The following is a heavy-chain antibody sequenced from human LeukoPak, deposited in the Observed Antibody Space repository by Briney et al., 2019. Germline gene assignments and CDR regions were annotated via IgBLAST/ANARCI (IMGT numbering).Heavy chain of an antibody. Sequence: GGSLRLSCAASGFSFNSYWMHWVRQAPGKGLEWVSYISSRTSDTNYVDSVKGRFTISRDNAKNSLYLQMNSLRAEDTAVYYCTRVGSSGSVDYWGQGTLVTVSS. D-gene: IGHD1-1*01. CDR1: GFSFNSYW. J-gene: IGHJ4*02. V-gene: IGHV3-21*05. CDR2: ISSRTSDT. CDR3: TRVGSSGSVDY.